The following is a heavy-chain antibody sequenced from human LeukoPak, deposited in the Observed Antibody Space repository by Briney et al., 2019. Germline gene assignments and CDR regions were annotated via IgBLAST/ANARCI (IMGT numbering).Heavy chain of an antibody. V-gene: IGHV4-38-2*02. CDR3: ARTNVDSSSWYYYYGMDV. CDR1: AYSISSGYY. J-gene: IGHJ6*02. Sequence: AETLSLACTVSAYSISSGYYWGWFRQPPGKGLEWIGRFSHSGSTVWIGSQYHNGSTYYNPSLKSRVTISVDTSKNQFSLKLSSVTAADTAVYYCARTNVDSSSWYYYYGMDVWGQGTTVTVSS. D-gene: IGHD6-13*01. CDR2: FSHSGSTVWIGSQYHNGST.